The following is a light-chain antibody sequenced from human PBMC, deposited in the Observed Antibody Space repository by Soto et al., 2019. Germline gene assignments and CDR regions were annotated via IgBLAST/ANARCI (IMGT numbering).Light chain of an antibody. J-gene: IGKJ1*01. CDR3: QQYGLSPRT. V-gene: IGKV3-20*01. CDR1: QSIRSNF. Sequence: ENVLTQSPGTLSVSPGERATLSCRASQSIRSNFLAWYQHKPGQAPRLLLYGASNRATGIPDRFSGSGSGTDFTLTISSLEPEDFAVYYCQQYGLSPRTFGRGTKVEIK. CDR2: GAS.